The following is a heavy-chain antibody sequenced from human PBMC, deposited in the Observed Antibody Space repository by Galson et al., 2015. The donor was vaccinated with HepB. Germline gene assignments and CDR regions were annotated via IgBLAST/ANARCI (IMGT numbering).Heavy chain of an antibody. J-gene: IGHJ6*02. Sequence: CAISGDSVSSNSAAWNWIRQSPSRGLEWLGRTYYRSKWYNDYAVSVKSRITINPDTSKNQFSLQLNSVTPEDTAVYYCARAVGSLWFGGGPSYYYYYGMDVWGQGTTVTVSS. D-gene: IGHD3-10*01. V-gene: IGHV6-1*01. CDR3: ARAVGSLWFGGGPSYYYYYGMDV. CDR1: GDSVSSNSAA. CDR2: TYYRSKWYN.